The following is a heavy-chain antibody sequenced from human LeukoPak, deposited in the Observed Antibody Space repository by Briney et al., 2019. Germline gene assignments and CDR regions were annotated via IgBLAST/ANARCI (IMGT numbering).Heavy chain of an antibody. V-gene: IGHV3-21*01. J-gene: IGHJ3*02. CDR3: ARDRGGCSSTSCPLRGHAFDI. Sequence: PGGSLRLSCAASGFTFSSYAMHWVRQAPGKGLEWVSSISSSRGDIYYADSVKGRFTISRDNAKNSLYLQMNSLRAEDTAVYYCARDRGGCSSTSCPLRGHAFDIWGQGTMVTVSS. CDR1: GFTFSSYA. D-gene: IGHD2-2*01. CDR2: ISSSRGDI.